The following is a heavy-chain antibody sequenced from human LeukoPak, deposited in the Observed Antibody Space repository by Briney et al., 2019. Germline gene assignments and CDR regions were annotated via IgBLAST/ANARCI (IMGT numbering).Heavy chain of an antibody. CDR2: IIPIFGIA. D-gene: IGHD3-3*01. V-gene: IGHV1-69*10. J-gene: IGHJ6*02. CDR3: ATEGSTISYGMDV. CDR1: GGTFTSYA. Sequence: SVKVSCKASGGTFTSYAISRVRQAPGQGLEWMGGIIPIFGIANYAQKFQGRVTITADKSTSTAYMELSSLRSEDTAVYYCATEGSTISYGMDVWGQGTTVTVSS.